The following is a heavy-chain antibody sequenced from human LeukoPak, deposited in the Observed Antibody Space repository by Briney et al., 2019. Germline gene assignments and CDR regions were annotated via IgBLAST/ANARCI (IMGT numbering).Heavy chain of an antibody. CDR3: ARGVGGYCSGGSCSTGAFDI. J-gene: IGHJ3*02. CDR1: GYTFTGYY. D-gene: IGHD2-15*01. V-gene: IGHV1-2*02. CDR2: INPSSGGT. Sequence: ASVKVSCKASGYTFTGYYIYWVRQAPGQGLAWMGWINPSSGGTNYAQNFQGRVTMTRDTSISTAYMELSRLRSDDTAVYYCARGVGGYCSGGSCSTGAFDIWGQGTMVTVSS.